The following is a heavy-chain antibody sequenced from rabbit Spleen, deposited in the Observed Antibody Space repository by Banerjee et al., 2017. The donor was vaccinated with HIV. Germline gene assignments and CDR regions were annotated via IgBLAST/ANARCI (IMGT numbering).Heavy chain of an antibody. J-gene: IGHJ4*01. V-gene: IGHV1S47*01. Sequence: QEQVVESGGGLVQPGGSLKLSCKASGFDFSSYGVSWVRQAPGKGLEWIGYIDPVFGITYYANWVNGRFTISSHNAQNTLFLQLNSLTAADTATYFCARDGAGGSYFNLWGPGTLVTVS. CDR2: IDPVFGIT. CDR1: GFDFSSYG. CDR3: ARDGAGGSYFNL. D-gene: IGHD8-1*01.